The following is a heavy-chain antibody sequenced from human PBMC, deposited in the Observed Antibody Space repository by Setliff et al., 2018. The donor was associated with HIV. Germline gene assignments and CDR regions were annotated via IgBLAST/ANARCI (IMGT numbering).Heavy chain of an antibody. CDR2: IYYSGGT. CDR3: AGYTSGWYAPY. V-gene: IGHV4-59*01. D-gene: IGHD6-19*01. J-gene: IGHJ4*02. Sequence: TLSLTCSVSGGSINSYYWSWIRQPPGKGLEWVGYIYYSGGTTYNPSLKSRVTISVDTSKNQFSLKLTSVTAADTAVYYCAGYTSGWYAPYWGQGTLVTVS. CDR1: GGSINSYY.